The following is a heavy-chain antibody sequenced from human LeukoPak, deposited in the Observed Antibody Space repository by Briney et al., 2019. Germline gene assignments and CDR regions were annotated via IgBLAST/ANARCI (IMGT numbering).Heavy chain of an antibody. V-gene: IGHV3-23*01. CDR3: AKATGYLL. Sequence: GGSLRLSCAVSGFSVRTNFMSWVRQAPGKGLEWVSAISGSGGSTYYADSVKGRFTISRDNSKNTLYLQMNSLRAEDTAVYYCAKATGYLLWGQGTLVTVSS. CDR2: ISGSGGST. J-gene: IGHJ4*02. D-gene: IGHD1-14*01. CDR1: GFSVRTNF.